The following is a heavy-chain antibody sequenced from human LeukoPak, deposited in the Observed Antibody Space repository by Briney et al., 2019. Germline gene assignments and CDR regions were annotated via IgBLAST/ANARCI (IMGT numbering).Heavy chain of an antibody. V-gene: IGHV3-30*04. CDR1: GFTFSSYA. D-gene: IGHD1-26*01. J-gene: IGHJ4*02. CDR3: AREDIDSGSYFDY. CDR2: ISYDGSNK. Sequence: PGGSLRLSCAASGFTFSSYAMHWVRQAPGKGLEWVAVISYDGSNKYYADSVKGRFTISRDNSKNTLYLQMNSPRAEDTAVYYCAREDIDSGSYFDYWGQGTLVTVSS.